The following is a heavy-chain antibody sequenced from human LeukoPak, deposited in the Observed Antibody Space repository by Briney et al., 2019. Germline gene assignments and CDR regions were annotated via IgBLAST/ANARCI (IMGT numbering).Heavy chain of an antibody. V-gene: IGHV3-48*02. CDR2: ISGSFSGSDGGAI. J-gene: IGHJ4*02. Sequence: GGSLRLSCTASGFTFSTYSMNWVRQAPGGGLEWVSYISGSFSGSDGGAIQYADAVKGRFTISKNNDKNSLYLQMNSLRDEDTAVYYWARGTGSDSWYIDYWGQGTLVSVSS. CDR1: GFTFSTYS. CDR3: ARGTGSDSWYIDY. D-gene: IGHD6-13*01.